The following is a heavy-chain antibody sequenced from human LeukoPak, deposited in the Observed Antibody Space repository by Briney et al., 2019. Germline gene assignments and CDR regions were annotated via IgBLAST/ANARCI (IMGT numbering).Heavy chain of an antibody. CDR1: GYTFTGYY. V-gene: IGHV1-2*02. CDR2: INPNSGGT. J-gene: IGHJ6*02. CDR3: ARLYDGSGSYYKATATGYYYYGMDV. D-gene: IGHD3-10*01. Sequence: ASVKVSCKASGYTFTGYYMHWVRQAPGQGLEWMGWINPNSGGTNYAQKFQGRVTMTRDTPISTAYMELSRLRSDDTAVYYCARLYDGSGSYYKATATGYYYYGMDVWGQGTTVTVSS.